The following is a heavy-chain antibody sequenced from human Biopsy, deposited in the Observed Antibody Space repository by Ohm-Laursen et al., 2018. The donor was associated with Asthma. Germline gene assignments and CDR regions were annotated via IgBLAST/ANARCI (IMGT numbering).Heavy chain of an antibody. Sequence: SLRLSCAASGFMFRSFGMHWVRQAPGKGLEWVAVISYDGNHKFYEDSVKGRFTISRDNSKNTLYLQMNSPRTEDTAVYYCAKRRGYSGHDNDYWGQGTLVIVSP. CDR1: GFMFRSFG. D-gene: IGHD5-12*01. V-gene: IGHV3-30*18. CDR2: ISYDGNHK. CDR3: AKRRGYSGHDNDY. J-gene: IGHJ4*02.